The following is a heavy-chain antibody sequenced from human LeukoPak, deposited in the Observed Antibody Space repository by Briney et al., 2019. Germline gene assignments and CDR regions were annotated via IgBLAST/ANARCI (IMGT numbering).Heavy chain of an antibody. CDR3: ARDQWLADYYHYGMDV. CDR2: ISGSGGST. J-gene: IGHJ6*02. D-gene: IGHD6-19*01. V-gene: IGHV3-23*01. Sequence: GGSLRLSCAASGFTFSSYAMSWVRQAPGKGLEWVSAISGSGGSTYYADSVKGRFTISRDNSKNTLYLQMNSLRAEDTAVYYCARDQWLADYYHYGMDVWGQGTTVTVSS. CDR1: GFTFSSYA.